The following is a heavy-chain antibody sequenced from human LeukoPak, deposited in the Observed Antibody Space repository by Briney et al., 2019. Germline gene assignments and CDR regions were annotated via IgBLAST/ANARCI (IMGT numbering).Heavy chain of an antibody. D-gene: IGHD2-15*01. CDR1: GXTFSSYG. J-gene: IGHJ4*02. CDR3: ARANVDRIDY. Sequence: PGRSXXLSCAASGXTFSSYGMHWVRQAPGKGLECVAVIWYDGSNKYYADSVKGRFTISRDNSKNTLCLQMNSLRAEDTAVYYCARANVDRIDYWGQGTLVTVSS. CDR2: IWYDGSNK. V-gene: IGHV3-33*01.